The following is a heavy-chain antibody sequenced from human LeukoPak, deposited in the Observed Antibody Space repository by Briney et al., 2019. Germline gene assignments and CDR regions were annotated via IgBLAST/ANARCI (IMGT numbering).Heavy chain of an antibody. D-gene: IGHD2-2*01. V-gene: IGHV4-4*07. CDR1: AGSISNYY. CDR3: AREYCSSSSCFHYSYYYFMDV. J-gene: IGHJ6*04. Sequence: PSETLSLTCTVSAGSISNYYWSWIRQPAGEGLEWIGRIYTSGSTNYNPSLESRVTMSVDTSKNQFSLKLTSVTAADMAVYYCAREYCSSSSCFHYSYYYFMDVWGKGTKVTVSS. CDR2: IYTSGST.